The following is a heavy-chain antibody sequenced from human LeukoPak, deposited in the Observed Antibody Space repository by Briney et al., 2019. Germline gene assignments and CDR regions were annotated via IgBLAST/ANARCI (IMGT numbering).Heavy chain of an antibody. CDR1: GFTFSSYS. J-gene: IGHJ4*02. V-gene: IGHV3-21*01. CDR3: ARDLLGTLVRGPIDY. D-gene: IGHD3-10*01. Sequence: GSLRLSCAASGFTFSSYSMNWVRQAPGKGLEWVSSISTSSSYIYYADSVKGRFTISRDNAKNSLYLQMNSLRAEDTAVYYCARDLLGTLVRGPIDYWGQATLVTVSS. CDR2: ISTSSSYI.